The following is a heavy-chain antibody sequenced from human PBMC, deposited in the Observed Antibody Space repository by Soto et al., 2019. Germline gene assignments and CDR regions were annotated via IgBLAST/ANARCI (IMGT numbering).Heavy chain of an antibody. CDR1: GFAFSSSA. CDR2: ISGSGANT. J-gene: IGHJ1*01. V-gene: IGHV3-23*01. CDR3: AKGGQRQIQY. D-gene: IGHD6-25*01. Sequence: EVQLLESGGGLVQPGGSLRLSCAASGFAFSSSAMSWVRQAPGQGLEWVSAISGSGANTYYADSVKGRFTISRDNFKNTLYLQMNSLRVEDTAVYYCAKGGQRQIQYWGQGTLVTVSS.